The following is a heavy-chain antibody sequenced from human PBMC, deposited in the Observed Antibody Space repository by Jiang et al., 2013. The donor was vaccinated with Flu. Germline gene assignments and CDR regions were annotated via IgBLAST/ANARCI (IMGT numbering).Heavy chain of an antibody. V-gene: IGHV4-59*08. CDR2: IYYSGST. CDR1: GGSISSYY. CDR3: ASSLAAAGNFDY. Sequence: GSGLVKPSETLSLTCTVSGGSISSYYWSWIRQPPGKGLEWIGYIYYSGSTNYNPSLKSRVTISVDTSKNQFSLKLSSVTAADTAVYYCASSLAAAGNFDYWGQGTLVTVSS. D-gene: IGHD6-13*01. J-gene: IGHJ4*02.